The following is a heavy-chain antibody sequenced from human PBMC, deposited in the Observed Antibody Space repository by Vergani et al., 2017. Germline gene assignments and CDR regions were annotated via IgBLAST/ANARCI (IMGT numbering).Heavy chain of an antibody. CDR1: GFALNRHA. CDR2: ISFDGTNE. Sequence: QVQLVESGGGVVQPGTSLRLSCVVSGFALNRHAMYWVRQAPGKGLEWVVGISFDGTNEYYPDLVKGRFTISRDIAKNTLYLQMNSLRAEDTAVYYCAKRGGWNGQKHLNWFDPWGQGTLVTVSS. CDR3: AKRGGWNGQKHLNWFDP. J-gene: IGHJ5*02. V-gene: IGHV3-30*18. D-gene: IGHD1-1*01.